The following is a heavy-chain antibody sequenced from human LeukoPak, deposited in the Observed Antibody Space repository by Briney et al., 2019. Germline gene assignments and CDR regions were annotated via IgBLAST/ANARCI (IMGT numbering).Heavy chain of an antibody. Sequence: ASVKVSCKASGYTFTGYDINWVRQATGQGLEWMGWMNPNSGNTGYAQKFQGRVTMTRNTSISTAYMELSSLRSEDTAVYYCARGGEMATIGDYWGQGTLVTVSS. CDR1: GYTFTGYD. CDR3: ARGGEMATIGDY. V-gene: IGHV1-8*01. D-gene: IGHD5-24*01. J-gene: IGHJ4*02. CDR2: MNPNSGNT.